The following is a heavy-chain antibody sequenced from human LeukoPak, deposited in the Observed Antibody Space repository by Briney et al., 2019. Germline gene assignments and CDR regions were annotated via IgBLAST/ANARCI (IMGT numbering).Heavy chain of an antibody. CDR1: GYTFTGYY. V-gene: IGHV1-2*02. J-gene: IGHJ5*02. CDR3: ARDHGDIVVVPAAIGDDP. D-gene: IGHD2-2*02. CDR2: INPNSGGT. Sequence: GASVKVSCKASGYTFTGYYMHWVRQAPGQGLEWMGWINPNSGGTNYAQKFQARVTMTRDTSISTAYMELSRLRSDDTAVYYCARDHGDIVVVPAAIGDDPWGQGTLVTVSS.